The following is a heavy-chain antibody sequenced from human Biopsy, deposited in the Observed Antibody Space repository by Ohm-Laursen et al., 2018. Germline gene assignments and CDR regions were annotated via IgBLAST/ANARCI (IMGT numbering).Heavy chain of an antibody. CDR1: GLIFSDYY. J-gene: IGHJ6*02. V-gene: IGHV3-11*01. D-gene: IGHD3-22*01. Sequence: SLRLSCAASGLIFSDYYMSWIRQAPGKGLEWIAYISARYGVVYYADSVKGRFTISRDNTNNSLYLQMTSLRPEDTAVFYCARGKYKDFSTGLPRPYHYTLDFWGPGTTVTVSS. CDR3: ARGKYKDFSTGLPRPYHYTLDF. CDR2: ISARYGVV.